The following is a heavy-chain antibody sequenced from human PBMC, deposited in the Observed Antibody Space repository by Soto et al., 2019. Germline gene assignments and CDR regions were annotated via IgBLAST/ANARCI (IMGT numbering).Heavy chain of an antibody. D-gene: IGHD1-26*01. CDR1: GFSLSTSGVG. CDR2: IYWDDDK. Sequence: SGPTLVKPTQTLTLTCTFSGFSLSTSGVGVGWIRQPPGKALEWLALIYWDDDKRYSPSLKSRPTITKDPSKNQVVLTMTNMDPVDTATYYCAHRMGAQDYYYYMDVWGKGTTVTVSS. V-gene: IGHV2-5*02. J-gene: IGHJ6*03. CDR3: AHRMGAQDYYYYMDV.